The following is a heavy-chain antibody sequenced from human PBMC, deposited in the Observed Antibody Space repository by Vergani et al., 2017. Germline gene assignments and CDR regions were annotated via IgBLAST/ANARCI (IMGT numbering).Heavy chain of an antibody. Sequence: EVQLVESGGGLVKPGGSLRLSCAASGFTFSSYAMSWVRQAPGKGLEWVSAISGSGGSTYYADSVKGRFTISRDNSKNTLYLQMNSLRAEDTAVYYCAKDLNYDYGDFQPFDYWGQGTLVTVSS. CDR3: AKDLNYDYGDFQPFDY. D-gene: IGHD4-17*01. J-gene: IGHJ4*02. CDR1: GFTFSSYA. CDR2: ISGSGGST. V-gene: IGHV3-23*04.